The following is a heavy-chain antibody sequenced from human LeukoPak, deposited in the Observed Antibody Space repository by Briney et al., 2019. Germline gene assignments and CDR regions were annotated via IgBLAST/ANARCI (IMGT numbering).Heavy chain of an antibody. CDR2: IYTSGST. CDR1: GGSISSYY. CDR3: ARDFAEGQPQDAFDI. Sequence: PETLSLTCTVSGGSISSYYWSWIRQPAGKGLGWIGRIYTSGSTNYNPSLKSRVTMSVDTSKNQFSLKLSSVTAADTAVYYCARDFAEGQPQDAFDIWGQGTMVTVSS. J-gene: IGHJ3*02. D-gene: IGHD3-3*01. V-gene: IGHV4-4*07.